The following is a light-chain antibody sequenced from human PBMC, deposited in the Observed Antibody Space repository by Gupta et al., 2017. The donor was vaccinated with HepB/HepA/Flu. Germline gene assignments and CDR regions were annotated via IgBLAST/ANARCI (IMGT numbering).Light chain of an antibody. CDR1: SLRSYY. Sequence: SSELNPDPAVSVALGQSVSITCHGDSLRSYYASWYQQNPGQAPILLIYGKNKRPSGVPGRFSGSKSGNTASLTITGAQAEDEADYYCNAQDSSINKVVFGGGNKLTVL. CDR3: NAQDSSINKVV. CDR2: GKN. V-gene: IGLV3-19*01. J-gene: IGLJ2*01.